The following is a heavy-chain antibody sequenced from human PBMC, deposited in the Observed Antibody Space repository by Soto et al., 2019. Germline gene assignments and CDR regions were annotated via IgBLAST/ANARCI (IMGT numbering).Heavy chain of an antibody. J-gene: IGHJ4*02. CDR3: SRAVGGFTYGYPDY. CDR2: ISGSGGST. V-gene: IGHV3-23*01. CDR1: GFTFSSYA. Sequence: PGGSLRLSCAASGFTFSSYAMSWVRQAPGKGLEWVSAISGSGGSTYYADSVKGRFTISKDTSKNQVVLTMTNVEPVDTATYFCSRAVGGFTYGYPDYWGQGTLVTVSS. D-gene: IGHD5-18*01.